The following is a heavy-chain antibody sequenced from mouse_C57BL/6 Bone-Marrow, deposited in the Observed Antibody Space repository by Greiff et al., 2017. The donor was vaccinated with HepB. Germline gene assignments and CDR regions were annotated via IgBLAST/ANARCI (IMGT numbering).Heavy chain of an antibody. Sequence: QVQLQQPGAELVRPGTSVKLSCKASGYTFTSYWMHWVKQRPGQGLEWIGVIDPSDSYTNYNQKFKGKATLTVDTSSSTAYMQLSSLTSEDSAVYYCANLWLRRRSPGCWGQGTTLTVSS. V-gene: IGHV1-59*01. CDR2: IDPSDSYT. D-gene: IGHD2-2*01. J-gene: IGHJ2*01. CDR3: ANLWLRRRSPGC. CDR1: GYTFTSYW.